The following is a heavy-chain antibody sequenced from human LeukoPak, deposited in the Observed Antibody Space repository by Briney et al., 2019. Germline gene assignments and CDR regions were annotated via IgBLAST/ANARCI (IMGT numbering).Heavy chain of an antibody. Sequence: GGSLRLSCAASGFTFSSCSMNWVRQAPGKGLEWVSSISSSSSYIYYADSVKGRFTISRDNAKNSLYLQMNSLRAEDTAVYYCARDQEGSWFDPWGQGTLVTVSS. J-gene: IGHJ5*02. CDR2: ISSSSSYI. V-gene: IGHV3-21*01. CDR3: ARDQEGSWFDP. CDR1: GFTFSSCS.